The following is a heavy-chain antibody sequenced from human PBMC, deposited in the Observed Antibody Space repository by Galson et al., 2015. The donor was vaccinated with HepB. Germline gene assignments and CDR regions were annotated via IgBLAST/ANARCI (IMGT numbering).Heavy chain of an antibody. CDR2: IIPILGIA. J-gene: IGHJ4*02. CDR1: GGTFSSYA. D-gene: IGHD3-10*01. Sequence: SVKVSCKASGGTFSSYAISWVRQAPGQGLEWMGRIIPILGIANYAQKFQGRVTITADKSTSTAYMELSSLRSEDTAVYYCVGIPSWAYGSGSYPFDYWGQGTLVTVSS. CDR3: VGIPSWAYGSGSYPFDY. V-gene: IGHV1-69*04.